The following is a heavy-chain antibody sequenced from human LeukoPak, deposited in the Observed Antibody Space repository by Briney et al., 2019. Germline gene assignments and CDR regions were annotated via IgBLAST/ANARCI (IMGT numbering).Heavy chain of an antibody. D-gene: IGHD5-18*01. CDR2: IYHSGST. J-gene: IGHJ3*02. Sequence: PSETLSLTCTVSGYSISSGYCWGWIRQPPVQGLEWIGSIYHSGSTYYNPSLKSRVTISVDTSKNQFSLKLSSVTAADTAVYYCARVYSYQPFDAFDIWGQGTMVTVSS. V-gene: IGHV4-38-2*02. CDR1: GYSISSGYC. CDR3: ARVYSYQPFDAFDI.